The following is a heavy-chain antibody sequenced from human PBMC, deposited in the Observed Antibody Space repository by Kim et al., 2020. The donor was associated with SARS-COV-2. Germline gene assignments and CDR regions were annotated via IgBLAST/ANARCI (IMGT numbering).Heavy chain of an antibody. CDR1: GFTFGDYA. Sequence: GGSLRLSCAASGFTFGDYAMHWVRQRPGKGLEWVSGISWNSGSIDYADSVKGRFTISRDNAKNSLYLQMNSLRVEDTALYYCVKHPHSSTRYGWFDPWGQGTLVTVSS. D-gene: IGHD6-13*01. CDR3: VKHPHSSTRYGWFDP. CDR2: ISWNSGSI. V-gene: IGHV3-9*01. J-gene: IGHJ5*02.